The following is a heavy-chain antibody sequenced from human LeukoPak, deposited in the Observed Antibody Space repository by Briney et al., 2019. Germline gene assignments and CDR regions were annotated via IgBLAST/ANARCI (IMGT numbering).Heavy chain of an antibody. CDR3: ARDGHGDYEESPYWYFDL. CDR2: IKQDGSEK. Sequence: GGSLRLSCAASGFTFSSYWMSWVRQAPGKGLEWVANIKQDGSEKYYVDSVKGRFTISRDNAKNSLYLQMNSLRAEDTAVYYCARDGHGDYEESPYWYFDLWGRGTLVTVSS. CDR1: GFTFSSYW. J-gene: IGHJ2*01. V-gene: IGHV3-7*01. D-gene: IGHD4-17*01.